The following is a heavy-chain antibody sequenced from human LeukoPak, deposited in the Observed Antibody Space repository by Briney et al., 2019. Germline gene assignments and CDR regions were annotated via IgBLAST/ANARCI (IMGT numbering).Heavy chain of an antibody. J-gene: IGHJ4*02. CDR3: AKDPYYYDSSGYEY. V-gene: IGHV3-23*01. D-gene: IGHD3-22*01. CDR1: GFTFSSYG. Sequence: GGSLRLSCAASGFTFSSYGMSWARQAPGKGLEWVSAISGSGGSTYYADSVKGRFTISRDNSKNTLYLQMNSLRAEDTAVYYCAKDPYYYDSSGYEYWGQGTLVTVSS. CDR2: ISGSGGST.